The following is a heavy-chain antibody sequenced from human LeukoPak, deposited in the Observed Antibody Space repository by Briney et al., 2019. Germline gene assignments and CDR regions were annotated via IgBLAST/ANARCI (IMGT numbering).Heavy chain of an antibody. CDR2: IGGSGATT. D-gene: IGHD5-12*01. V-gene: IGHV3-23*01. Sequence: GGSLRLSCAASGFTFSSYAMSWVRQAPGKGLERVSAIGGSGATTYYVDSVKGRFTISRDNSKNTLYLQINSLIAEDTAVYYCASSRWLRHFDYWGQGTLVTVSS. CDR3: ASSRWLRHFDY. CDR1: GFTFSSYA. J-gene: IGHJ4*02.